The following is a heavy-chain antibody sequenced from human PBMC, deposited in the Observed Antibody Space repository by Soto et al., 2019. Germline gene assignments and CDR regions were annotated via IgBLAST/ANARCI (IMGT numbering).Heavy chain of an antibody. Sequence: SETLSLTCTVSGASISGFYWSWIRKSAGKGLEWIGRIYATGTTDYNPSLKSRVMMSVDTPKKQFSLKLRSVTAADTAVYYCVRDGTKTLRDWFDPWGQGISVTVSS. D-gene: IGHD1-1*01. J-gene: IGHJ5*02. V-gene: IGHV4-4*07. CDR2: IYATGTT. CDR3: VRDGTKTLRDWFDP. CDR1: GASISGFY.